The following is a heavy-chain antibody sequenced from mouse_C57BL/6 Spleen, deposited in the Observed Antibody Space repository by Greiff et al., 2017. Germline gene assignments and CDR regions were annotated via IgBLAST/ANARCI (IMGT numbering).Heavy chain of an antibody. CDR1: GFTFSDYG. CDR3: AKIYYSNHEDAMDY. D-gene: IGHD2-5*01. CDR2: ISSGSSTI. V-gene: IGHV5-17*01. J-gene: IGHJ4*01. Sequence: VQLKESGGGLVKPGGSLKLSCAASGFTFSDYGMHWVRQAPEKGLEWVAYISSGSSTIYYADTVKGRFTISSDNAKNTLFLQMTSLRSEDTAMYYCAKIYYSNHEDAMDYWGQGTSVTVSS.